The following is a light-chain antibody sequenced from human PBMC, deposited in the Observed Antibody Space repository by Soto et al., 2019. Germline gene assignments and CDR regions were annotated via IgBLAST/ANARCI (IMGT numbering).Light chain of an antibody. J-gene: IGKJ1*01. CDR2: GAA. CDR1: QSVAGN. V-gene: IGKV3-15*01. Sequence: EIVMTQSPATLSVSPGERATLSCRASQSVAGNLAWYQQKRGQAPRLLIQGAATRATGIPAMFTGSGSATELALTISSLQAEDFEVYYCQQYYNWPRTFGQGNKVEIK. CDR3: QQYYNWPRT.